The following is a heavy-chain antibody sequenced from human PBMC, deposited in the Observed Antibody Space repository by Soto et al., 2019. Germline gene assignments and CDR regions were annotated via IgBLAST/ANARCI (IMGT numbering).Heavy chain of an antibody. J-gene: IGHJ3*02. D-gene: IGHD3-22*01. CDR2: INHSGST. CDR1: GGSFSGYY. CDR3: ARAYDSSGYHDAFDI. V-gene: IGHV4-34*01. Sequence: SETLSLTCAVYGGSFSGYYWSWVRQPPGKGLEWIGEINHSGSTNYNPSLKSRVTISVDTSKNQFSLKLSSVTAADTAVYYCARAYDSSGYHDAFDIWGQGTMVTVSS.